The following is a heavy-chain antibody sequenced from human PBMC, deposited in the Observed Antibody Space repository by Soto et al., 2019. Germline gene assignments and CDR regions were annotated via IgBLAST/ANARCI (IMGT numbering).Heavy chain of an antibody. Sequence: GGSLRLSCAASGFTFSSYSMNWVRQAPGKGLEWVSSISSSSSYIYYADSVKGRFTISRDNAKNSLYLQMNSLRAEDTAVYYCARQLILERLGDDAFDIWGQGTMVTVSS. J-gene: IGHJ3*02. CDR1: GFTFSSYS. V-gene: IGHV3-21*01. CDR3: ARQLILERLGDDAFDI. D-gene: IGHD3-3*01. CDR2: ISSSSSYI.